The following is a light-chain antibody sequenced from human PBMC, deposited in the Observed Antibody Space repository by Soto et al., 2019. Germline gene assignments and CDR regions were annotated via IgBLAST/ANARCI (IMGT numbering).Light chain of an antibody. Sequence: QSALTQPASGSGSPGQSITISCTGTSFDVDDYNSVSWYQQPPGKAPKLIIYEVNNRPSGVSNRFSGSNSDNTASLTISGLQAEDEADYYCSLYTTSRTPSYVIATGTKVIVL. CDR3: SLYTTSRTPSYV. J-gene: IGLJ1*01. CDR1: SFDVDDYNS. V-gene: IGLV2-14*01. CDR2: EVN.